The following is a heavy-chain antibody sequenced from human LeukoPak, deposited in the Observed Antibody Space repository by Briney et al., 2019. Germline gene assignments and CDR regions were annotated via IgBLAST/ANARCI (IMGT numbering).Heavy chain of an antibody. CDR2: INHSGST. CDR1: GGSFSGDY. V-gene: IGHV4-34*01. J-gene: IGHJ5*02. Sequence: SETLSLTCAVYGGSFSGDYWSWIRQPPGKGLEWIGEINHSGSTNYNPSLKSRVTISVDTSKNQFSLKLSSVTAADTAVYYCARGRSIAARRGWFDPWGQGTLVTVSS. CDR3: ARGRSIAARRGWFDP. D-gene: IGHD6-6*01.